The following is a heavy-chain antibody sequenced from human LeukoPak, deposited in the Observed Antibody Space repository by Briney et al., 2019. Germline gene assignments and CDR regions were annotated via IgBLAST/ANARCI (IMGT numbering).Heavy chain of an antibody. CDR3: ARSRIQLGYTR. V-gene: IGHV4-59*01. CDR1: GGSISSYY. CDR2: IYYSGST. D-gene: IGHD5-18*01. J-gene: IGHJ4*02. Sequence: SETLSLTCTVSGGSISSYYWSWIRQPPGKGLEWIGYIYYSGSTNYNPSLKSRVTISVDTSKNQFSLKLSSVTAADTAVYYCARSRIQLGYTRWGQGTLVTVSS.